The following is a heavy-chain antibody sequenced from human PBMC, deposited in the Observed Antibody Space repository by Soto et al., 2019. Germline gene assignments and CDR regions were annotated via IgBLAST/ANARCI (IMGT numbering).Heavy chain of an antibody. V-gene: IGHV5-10-1*01. CDR2: IDPSDSYT. Sequence: PGESLKISCKGSGYSFTSYWISWVRQMPGKGLEWMGRIDPSDSYTNYNPSFQGHVTISADKSISTAYLQWSSLKASDTAMYYCAREVDTTDYYYGMDVWGQGTTVTVSS. J-gene: IGHJ6*02. CDR3: AREVDTTDYYYGMDV. D-gene: IGHD5-12*01. CDR1: GYSFTSYW.